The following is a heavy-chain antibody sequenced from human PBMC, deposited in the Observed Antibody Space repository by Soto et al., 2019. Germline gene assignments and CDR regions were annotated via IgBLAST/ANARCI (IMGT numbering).Heavy chain of an antibody. D-gene: IGHD6-13*01. J-gene: IGHJ3*02. CDR3: ARDVSPGSSSLYLDAFDI. CDR1: GFSFGSSW. V-gene: IGHV3-7*05. Sequence: EVQLVESGGDLVQPGGSLRLSCAASGFSFGSSWMTWVRQAPGKGLEWVANIKKDGSKINYLDSVRGRFPGSRDNAKNALYLEMNSLRAEDTALYYCARDVSPGSSSLYLDAFDIWGQGTMVTVSS. CDR2: IKKDGSKI.